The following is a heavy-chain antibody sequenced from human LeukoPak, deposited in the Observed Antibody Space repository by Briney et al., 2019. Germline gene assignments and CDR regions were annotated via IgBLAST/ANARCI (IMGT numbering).Heavy chain of an antibody. J-gene: IGHJ3*02. CDR3: ARGLQQLVRLGAFDI. D-gene: IGHD6-13*01. Sequence: SEALSLTCAVYGGSFSGYYWSWIRQPPGKGLEWIGEINHSGSTNYNPSLKSRVTISVDTSMNQFSLKLSSVTAADTAVYYCARGLQQLVRLGAFDIWGQGTMVTVSS. CDR2: INHSGST. CDR1: GGSFSGYY. V-gene: IGHV4-34*01.